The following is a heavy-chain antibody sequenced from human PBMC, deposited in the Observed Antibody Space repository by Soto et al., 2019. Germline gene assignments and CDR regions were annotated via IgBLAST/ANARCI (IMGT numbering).Heavy chain of an antibody. CDR3: ARHNPDLGAYASSGYRMDV. J-gene: IGHJ6*02. Sequence: PGESLKISCKGSGYSFTSYWIGWVRQMPGKGLEWMGIIYPGDSDTRYSPSFQGQVTISADKSISTAYLQWSSLKASDTAMYYCARHNPDLGAYASSGYRMDVWGQGTTVTVSS. V-gene: IGHV5-51*01. D-gene: IGHD3-22*01. CDR1: GYSFTSYW. CDR2: IYPGDSDT.